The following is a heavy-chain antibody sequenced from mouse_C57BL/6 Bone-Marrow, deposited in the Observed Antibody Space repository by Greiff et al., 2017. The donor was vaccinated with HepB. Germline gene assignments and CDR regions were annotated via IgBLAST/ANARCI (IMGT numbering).Heavy chain of an antibody. CDR1: GYTFTSYW. Sequence: VQLQQPGAELVKPGASVKMSCKASGYTFTSYWITWVKQRPGQGLEWIGDFYPGSGSTNYNEKFKSKATLTVDTSSSTAYMQLSSLTSEDSAVYYCARYGSSPHWYFDVWGTGTTVTVSS. D-gene: IGHD1-1*01. CDR2: FYPGSGST. V-gene: IGHV1-55*01. J-gene: IGHJ1*03. CDR3: ARYGSSPHWYFDV.